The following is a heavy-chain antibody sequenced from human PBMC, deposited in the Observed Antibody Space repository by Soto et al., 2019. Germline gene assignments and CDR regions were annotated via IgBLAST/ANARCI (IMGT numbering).Heavy chain of an antibody. CDR1: GYTFTGYY. CDR3: ARVPYDFWSGYPIEY. V-gene: IGHV1-2*02. J-gene: IGHJ4*02. CDR2: INPNSGGT. Sequence: RASVKVSCKASGYTFTGYYMHWVRQAPGQGLEWMGWINPNSGGTNYAQKFQGRVTMTRDTSISTAYMELSRLRSDDTAVYYCARVPYDFWSGYPIEYWGQGTLVTVSS. D-gene: IGHD3-3*01.